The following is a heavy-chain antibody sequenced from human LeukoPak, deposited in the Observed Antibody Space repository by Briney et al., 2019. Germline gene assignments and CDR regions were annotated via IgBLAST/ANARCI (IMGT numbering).Heavy chain of an antibody. V-gene: IGHV3-23*01. CDR2: ISGSGGST. Sequence: GSLRLSCAASGFTFSNYGMRWVRQAPGKGLEWVSDISGSGGSTYYADSVKGRFTISRDNSKNTLYLQMNSLRAEDTAVYYCANTKYDFWSDTDCWGQGTLVTVSS. D-gene: IGHD3-3*01. CDR1: GFTFSNYG. CDR3: ANTKYDFWSDTDC. J-gene: IGHJ4*02.